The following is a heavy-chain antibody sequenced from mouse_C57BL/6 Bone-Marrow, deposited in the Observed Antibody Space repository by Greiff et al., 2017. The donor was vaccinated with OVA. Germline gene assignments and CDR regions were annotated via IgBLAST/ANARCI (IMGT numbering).Heavy chain of an antibody. CDR3: ASPYYYGSSAWLDY. CDR1: GYTFTDYY. CDR2: INPNNGGT. J-gene: IGHJ3*01. Sequence: EVQLQQSGPELVKPGASVKISCKASGYTFTDYYMNWVKQSHGQSLEWIGDINPNNGGTSYNQKFKGKATLTVDKSSSTAYMELRSLTSEDSAVYDGASPYYYGSSAWLDYWGQGTPVTVSA. V-gene: IGHV1-26*01. D-gene: IGHD1-1*01.